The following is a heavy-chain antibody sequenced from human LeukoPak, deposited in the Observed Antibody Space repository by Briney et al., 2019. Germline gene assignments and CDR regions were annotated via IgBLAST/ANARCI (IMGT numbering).Heavy chain of an antibody. J-gene: IGHJ4*02. CDR1: GFTFGDYA. D-gene: IGHD3-22*01. CDR2: IRSKAYGGTT. V-gene: IGHV3-49*04. CDR3: TRATQYYYDSSGYYYVGYYFDY. Sequence: GSLRLSCTASGFTFGDYAMSWVRQAPGKGLEWVGFIRSKAYGGTTEYAASVKGRFTISRDDSKSIAYLQMNSLKTEDTAVYYCTRATQYYYDSSGYYYVGYYFDYWGQGTLVTVSS.